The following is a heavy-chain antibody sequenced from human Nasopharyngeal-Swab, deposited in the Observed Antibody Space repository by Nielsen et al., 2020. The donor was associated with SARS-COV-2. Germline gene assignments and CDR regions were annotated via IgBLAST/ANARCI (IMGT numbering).Heavy chain of an antibody. CDR1: GYNFPSYW. V-gene: IGHV5-10-1*01. CDR2: IDPSDSYT. CDR3: ARHENYDSFFDY. J-gene: IGHJ4*02. D-gene: IGHD3-22*01. Sequence: GESLKISCKGSGYNFPSYWISWVRQMPGKGLEWMGRIDPSDSYTNYSPSFQGHVTISADKSINTAYLQWSSLKASDTAMYYCARHENYDSFFDYWGQGTLVTVSS.